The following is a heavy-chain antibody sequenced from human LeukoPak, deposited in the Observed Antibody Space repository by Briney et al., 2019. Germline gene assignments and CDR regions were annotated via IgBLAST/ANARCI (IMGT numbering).Heavy chain of an antibody. J-gene: IGHJ4*02. D-gene: IGHD6-6*01. CDR2: IYYSGST. Sequence: SETLSLTCTVSGGSISSYYWSWIRQPPGKGLEWIAYIYYSGSTNYNPSLKSRVTISVGTSKNQFSLKLSSVTAADTAVYYCARGREQLASFDYWGQGTLGTVSS. CDR1: GGSISSYY. CDR3: ARGREQLASFDY. V-gene: IGHV4-59*01.